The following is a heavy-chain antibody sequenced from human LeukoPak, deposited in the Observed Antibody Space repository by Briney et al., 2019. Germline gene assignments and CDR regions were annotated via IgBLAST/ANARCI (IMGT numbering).Heavy chain of an antibody. Sequence: SVKVSCKASGGTFSSYAISWVRQAPGQGLEWMGGIIPIFGTANYAQKFQGRVTITADESTSTAYMELSSLRSEDTAVYYCARGSFTYYDFWSGYSYFDYWGQETLVTVSS. V-gene: IGHV1-69*13. J-gene: IGHJ4*02. CDR3: ARGSFTYYDFWSGYSYFDY. D-gene: IGHD3-3*01. CDR2: IIPIFGTA. CDR1: GGTFSSYA.